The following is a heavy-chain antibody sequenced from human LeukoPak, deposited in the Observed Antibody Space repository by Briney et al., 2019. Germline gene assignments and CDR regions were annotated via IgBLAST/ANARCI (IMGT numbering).Heavy chain of an antibody. CDR3: ARVEVHPRRYFYYMDV. V-gene: IGHV1-18*01. D-gene: IGHD3-10*01. CDR1: GYNFTTYG. Sequence: ASVKVSCKASGYNFTTYGIGWARQAPGQGLEWMGWISADKGNINYAQKLQDRVILTTDTSTSTAYMDLRNLRSDDTAVYYCARVEVHPRRYFYYMDVWGKGTTVTISS. J-gene: IGHJ6*03. CDR2: ISADKGNI.